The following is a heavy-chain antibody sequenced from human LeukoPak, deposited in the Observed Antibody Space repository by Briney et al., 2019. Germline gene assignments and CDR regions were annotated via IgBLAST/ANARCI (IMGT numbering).Heavy chain of an antibody. CDR1: GFIFSSYG. V-gene: IGHV3-30*02. Sequence: GGSLRLSCAASGFIFSSYGMHWVRQAPGKGLEWVAFIRYAGSSKCYADSVKGRFTISRDNSKNTLYLQMNSLRAEDTAVYYCAHGAMYQLDYWGQGTLVTVSS. J-gene: IGHJ4*02. D-gene: IGHD2-2*01. CDR2: IRYAGSSK. CDR3: AHGAMYQLDY.